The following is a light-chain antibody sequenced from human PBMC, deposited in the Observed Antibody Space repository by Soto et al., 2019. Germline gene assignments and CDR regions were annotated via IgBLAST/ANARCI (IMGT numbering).Light chain of an antibody. CDR2: AAS. Sequence: MKMHQSPSSRSACVLDRGSVIFLASQGIRSDLGWYQQKPGKAPKHLIYAASSLQSGVPSRFRGSGSGTDFSLTISSLQHADFASYYCQQSYNVLSWTFGQGTKVDI. CDR1: QGIRSD. J-gene: IGKJ1*01. V-gene: IGKV1-39*01. CDR3: QQSYNVLSWT.